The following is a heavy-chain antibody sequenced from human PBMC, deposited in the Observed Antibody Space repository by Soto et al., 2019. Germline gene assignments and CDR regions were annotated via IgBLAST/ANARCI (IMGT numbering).Heavy chain of an antibody. J-gene: IGHJ4*02. D-gene: IGHD3-22*01. CDR3: ARILVPSSGYYYKMTRPDY. CDR2: IDWDDDK. V-gene: IGHV2-70*01. Sequence: SGPTLVNPTQTLTLTCTFSGFSLSTSGMCVSWIRQPPGKALEWLALIDWDDDKYYSTSLKTRLTISKDTSKNQVVLTMTNMDPVDTATYYCARILVPSSGYYYKMTRPDYWGQGTLVTVSS. CDR1: GFSLSTSGMC.